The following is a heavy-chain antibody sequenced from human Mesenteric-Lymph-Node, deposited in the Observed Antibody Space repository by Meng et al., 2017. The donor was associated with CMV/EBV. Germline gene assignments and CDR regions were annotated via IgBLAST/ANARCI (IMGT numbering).Heavy chain of an antibody. CDR1: GFIFSNAW. J-gene: IGHJ3*02. Sequence: GGSLRLSCAASGFIFSNAWMSWVRQAPGKGLEWVGRIKSRTDGGTTDYGAPVKGRFTISRDDSKNTLYLQMNSLRTEDTAVYYCTTGSTSYLRNAFDIWGQGTMVTVSS. CDR3: TTGSTSYLRNAFDI. V-gene: IGHV3-15*01. D-gene: IGHD5-12*01. CDR2: IKSRTDGGTT.